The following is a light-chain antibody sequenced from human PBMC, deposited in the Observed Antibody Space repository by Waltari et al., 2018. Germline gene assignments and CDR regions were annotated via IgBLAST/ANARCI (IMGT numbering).Light chain of an antibody. CDR1: PSVSNY. CDR3: QQRGNWPRIT. CDR2: DAS. J-gene: IGKJ5*01. Sequence: EIVLTQSPATLSLSPGERATLYCRPSPSVSNYLAWYQQTPGQAPRLLIYDASSRATGIPARCSGRRSGTAFTLTISILEPEDFALYFCQQRGNWPRITFGQGTRLEIK. V-gene: IGKV3-11*01.